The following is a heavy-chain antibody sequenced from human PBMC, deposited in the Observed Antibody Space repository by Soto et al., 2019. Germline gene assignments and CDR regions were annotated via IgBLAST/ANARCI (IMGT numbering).Heavy chain of an antibody. J-gene: IGHJ4*02. Sequence: QPGGSLRLSXAASGFTFSSYAMSWVRQAPGKGLESVSAISGSGGSTYYADSVKGRFTISRDNSKNTLYLQMNSLRAEDTAVYYCAKERGHIVVVKPRCRGFDYWGQGTLVTVSS. CDR3: AKERGHIVVVKPRCRGFDY. D-gene: IGHD2-21*01. CDR2: ISGSGGST. V-gene: IGHV3-23*01. CDR1: GFTFSSYA.